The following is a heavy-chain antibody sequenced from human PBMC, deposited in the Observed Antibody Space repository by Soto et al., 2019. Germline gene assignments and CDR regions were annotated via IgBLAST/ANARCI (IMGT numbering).Heavy chain of an antibody. V-gene: IGHV3-64D*06. CDR3: VKDYYGSGTLYFDY. D-gene: IGHD3-10*01. CDR1: GFTFSSYA. J-gene: IGHJ4*02. Sequence: EVQLVESGGGLVQPGGSLRLSCSASGFTFSSYAMHWVRQAPGQGLEYVSAISSNGGSTYYADSVKGRFTISRDNSKNTLYLQMSSLRAEDTAVYYCVKDYYGSGTLYFDYWGQGTLVTVSS. CDR2: ISSNGGST.